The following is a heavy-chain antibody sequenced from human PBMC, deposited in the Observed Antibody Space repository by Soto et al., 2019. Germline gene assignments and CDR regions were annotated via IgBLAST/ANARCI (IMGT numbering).Heavy chain of an antibody. CDR2: IIPILVIA. J-gene: IGHJ5*02. CDR3: ARAGDGGNSGWFDP. D-gene: IGHD2-21*02. V-gene: IGHV1-69*02. Sequence: QVQLVQYGAEVKKTGSSVKVSGKASGGTFNSYTLTWFRQAPVQGLEWRGRIIPILVIANCAQKFQASVTITEDKSTSTASMELGSLRSEDTVVYYCARAGDGGNSGWFDPWGQGNLVAVSS. CDR1: GGTFNSYT.